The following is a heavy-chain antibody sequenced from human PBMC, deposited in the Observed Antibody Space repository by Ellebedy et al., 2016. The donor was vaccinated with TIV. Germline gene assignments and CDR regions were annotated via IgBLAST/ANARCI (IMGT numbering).Heavy chain of an antibody. CDR3: ARLAHIDY. V-gene: IGHV3-64D*06. Sequence: GESLKISXSASGFTFSSYAMHWVRQAPGKGLEYVSAISSNGGSTYYADSVKGRFTISRDNSKNTLYLQMSSLRAEDTAVYYCARLAHIDYWGQGTLVTVSS. CDR1: GFTFSSYA. J-gene: IGHJ4*02. D-gene: IGHD6-19*01. CDR2: ISSNGGST.